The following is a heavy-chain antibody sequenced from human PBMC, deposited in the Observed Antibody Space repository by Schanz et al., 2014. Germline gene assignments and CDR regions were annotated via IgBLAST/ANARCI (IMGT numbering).Heavy chain of an antibody. D-gene: IGHD1-20*01. CDR1: GFTFSNYW. J-gene: IGHJ3*02. V-gene: IGHV3-15*04. CDR3: TTFNNRDALYI. CDR2: IENNANGATT. Sequence: EELLVESGGGLVQPGGSLRLSCAASGFTFSNYWMSWVRQAPGKGLEWVGRIENNANGATTDYAAPVKGRFTVSREDSRNTLYLQMNTLRTDDTALYYCTTFNNRDALYIWGQGTMVSVSS.